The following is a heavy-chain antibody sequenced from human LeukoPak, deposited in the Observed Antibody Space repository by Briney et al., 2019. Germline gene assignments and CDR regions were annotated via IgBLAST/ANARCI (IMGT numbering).Heavy chain of an antibody. CDR2: IYYNGNT. V-gene: IGHV4-39*01. CDR3: ARRCGFYDF. J-gene: IGHJ4*02. D-gene: IGHD5-12*01. CDR1: GGSIYSDSCY. Sequence: SETLSLTCTVSGGSIYSDSCYWGWIRQPPGKGLEWIADIYYNGNTYYNPSLKSRVTISVDTSKSQFSLKLSSVTAADTAMYYCARRCGFYDFWGQGTLVTVSS.